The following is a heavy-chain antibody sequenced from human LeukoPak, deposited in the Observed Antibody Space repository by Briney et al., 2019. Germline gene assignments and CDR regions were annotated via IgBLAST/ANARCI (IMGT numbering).Heavy chain of an antibody. V-gene: IGHV1-2*02. CDR1: GYTFTGYY. CDR3: ARGHGYNYAFFDY. J-gene: IGHJ4*02. D-gene: IGHD5-24*01. Sequence: ASVKVSCKASGYTFTGYYMHWVRQAPGQGLEWMGWINPNSGGTNYAQKFQGRVTMTRDTSISTAYMELSRLRSDDTAVYYCARGHGYNYAFFDYWGQGTLVTVSS. CDR2: INPNSGGT.